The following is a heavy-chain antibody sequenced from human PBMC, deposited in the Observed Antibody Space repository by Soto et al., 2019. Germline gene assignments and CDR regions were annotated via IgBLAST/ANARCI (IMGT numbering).Heavy chain of an antibody. CDR3: ARGGLAARKGRWFDP. V-gene: IGHV4-59*01. D-gene: IGHD6-6*01. CDR2: IHYSGST. J-gene: IGHJ5*02. Sequence: SETLSLTCTGSGDSISSYYWGWIRQPPGKGLEWIGYIHYSGSTNYNPSLKSRVTISVDTPKNQFSLKVNSMTAADTAVYYCARGGLAARKGRWFDPWGQGTLVTVSS. CDR1: GDSISSYY.